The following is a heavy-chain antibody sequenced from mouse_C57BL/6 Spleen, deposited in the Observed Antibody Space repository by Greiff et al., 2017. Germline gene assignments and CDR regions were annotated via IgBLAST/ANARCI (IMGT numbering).Heavy chain of an antibody. J-gene: IGHJ1*03. D-gene: IGHD2-4*01. CDR3: ARRGYDYHWYFDV. Sequence: QVQLKESGPELVKPGASVKISCKASGYAFSSSWMNWVKQRPGKGLEWIGRIYPGDGDTNYNGKFKGKATLTADKSSSTAYMQLSSLTSEDSAVYFCARRGYDYHWYFDVWGTGTTVTVSS. CDR2: IYPGDGDT. CDR1: GYAFSSSW. V-gene: IGHV1-82*01.